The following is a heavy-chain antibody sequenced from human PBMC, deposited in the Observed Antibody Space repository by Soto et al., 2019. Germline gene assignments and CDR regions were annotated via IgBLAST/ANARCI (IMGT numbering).Heavy chain of an antibody. V-gene: IGHV3-23*01. Sequence: GGSLRLSCAASGFTFSSYGMSWVRQAPGEGLEWVSGISGSGGSTYYADSVKGRFTISRDNSKHTLYLQMYNLRAEDTAVYYCAKTGPGSSYGYYFDSWGQGTLVTVSS. CDR2: ISGSGGST. CDR1: GFTFSSYG. D-gene: IGHD5-18*01. CDR3: AKTGPGSSYGYYFDS. J-gene: IGHJ4*02.